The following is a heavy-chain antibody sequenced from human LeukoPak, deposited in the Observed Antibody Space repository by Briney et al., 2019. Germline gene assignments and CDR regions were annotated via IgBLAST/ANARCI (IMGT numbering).Heavy chain of an antibody. CDR3: ARAAIAVAGTLDY. CDR2: IYHSGRT. D-gene: IGHD6-19*01. J-gene: IGHJ4*02. V-gene: IGHV4-4*02. CDR1: GGSISSSNW. Sequence: SETLSLTCAVSGGSISSSNWWSWVRQPPGKGLEWIGEIYHSGRTNYNPSLKSRVTISVDKSKNQFSLKLSSVTAADTAVYYCARAAIAVAGTLDYWGRGTLVTVSS.